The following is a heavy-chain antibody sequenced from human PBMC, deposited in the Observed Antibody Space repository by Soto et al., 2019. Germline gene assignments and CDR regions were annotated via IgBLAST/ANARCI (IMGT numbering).Heavy chain of an antibody. D-gene: IGHD3-22*01. J-gene: IGHJ6*02. CDR1: GYTFTNYG. CDR3: ARDREYYYDSRGNYYYHYGMDV. Sequence: QVQLVESGAEVKKPGASVKVSCKASGYTFTNYGISWVRQAPGQGLEWRGWISGYNGHTKYAQKFQGRVTMTTDTPTNTAYMELRSLRSDDTAVYYCARDREYYYDSRGNYYYHYGMDVWGQGTTVTVS. V-gene: IGHV1-18*04. CDR2: ISGYNGHT.